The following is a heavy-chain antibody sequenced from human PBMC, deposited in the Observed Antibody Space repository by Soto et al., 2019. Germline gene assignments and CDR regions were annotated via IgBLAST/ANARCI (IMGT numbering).Heavy chain of an antibody. CDR1: GYTFTSYG. CDR3: ARDRQDTARYYYYGMDV. J-gene: IGHJ6*02. D-gene: IGHD6-6*01. V-gene: IGHV1-18*04. Sequence: QVQLVQSGAEVKKPGASVKVSCKASGYTFTSYGISWVRQAPGQGLEWMGWISAYNGNTNYAQKLQGRVTMTTDTSTGTAYIELRSLRSDDTAVYYCARDRQDTARYYYYGMDVWGQGTTVTVSS. CDR2: ISAYNGNT.